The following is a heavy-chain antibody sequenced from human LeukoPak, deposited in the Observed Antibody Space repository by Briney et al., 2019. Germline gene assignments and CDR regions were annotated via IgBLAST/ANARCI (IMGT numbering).Heavy chain of an antibody. J-gene: IGHJ4*02. V-gene: IGHV3-30*18. Sequence: GGSLRLSCAASGFTFSSYWMHWVRQAPGKGLEWVAVISYDGSNKYYADSVKGRFTISRDNSKNTLYLQMNSLRAEDTAVYYCAKDLWASYGSGRPPFDYWGQGTLVTVSS. CDR3: AKDLWASYGSGRPPFDY. CDR2: ISYDGSNK. D-gene: IGHD3-10*01. CDR1: GFTFSSYW.